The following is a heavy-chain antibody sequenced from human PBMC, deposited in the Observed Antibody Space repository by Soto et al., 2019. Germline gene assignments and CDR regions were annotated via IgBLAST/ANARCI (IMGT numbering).Heavy chain of an antibody. V-gene: IGHV3-74*01. CDR2: IHNDGYST. Sequence: QSVGSLRLSCEASGFSFSTSWMHWVRQAPGKGLEWVSRIHNDGYSTIYADSVKGRFTIYRDNAKNTLYLQMNSLRVEDTAVYYCARDYYYTVDYWGQGTLVTVSS. J-gene: IGHJ4*02. CDR3: ARDYYYTVDY. CDR1: GFSFSTSW. D-gene: IGHD3-22*01.